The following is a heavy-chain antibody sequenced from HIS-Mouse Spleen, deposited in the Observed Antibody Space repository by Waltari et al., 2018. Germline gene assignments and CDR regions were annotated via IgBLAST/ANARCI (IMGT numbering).Heavy chain of an antibody. CDR2: IYYSGST. Sequence: QLQLQESGPGLVKPSETLSLTCTVSGGPISSSSYYWGWIRQPPGRGREWIGCIYYSGSTYYNPALKSRVTISVETSKNQFSLKLSAVTAADTAVYYCAREIPYSSSWYDWYFDLWGRGTLVTVSS. V-gene: IGHV4-39*07. D-gene: IGHD6-13*01. J-gene: IGHJ2*01. CDR3: AREIPYSSSWYDWYFDL. CDR1: GGPISSSSYY.